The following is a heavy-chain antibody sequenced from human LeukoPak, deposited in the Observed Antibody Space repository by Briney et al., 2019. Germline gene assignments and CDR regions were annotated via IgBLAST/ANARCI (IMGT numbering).Heavy chain of an antibody. Sequence: SETLSLTCTVSGGSISTSNYYWGWIRQPPGKGLEWIGSIYHSGSTYYNPSLKSRVTISVDTSKNQFSLKLSSVTAADTAVYYCARSLAAAGTGDFDYWGQGTLVTVSS. CDR1: GGSISTSNYY. V-gene: IGHV4-39*07. D-gene: IGHD6-13*01. J-gene: IGHJ4*02. CDR3: ARSLAAAGTGDFDY. CDR2: IYHSGST.